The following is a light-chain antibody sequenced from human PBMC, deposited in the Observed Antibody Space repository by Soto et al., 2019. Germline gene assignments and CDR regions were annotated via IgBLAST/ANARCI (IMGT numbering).Light chain of an antibody. CDR1: QSVNSN. CDR2: VAS. V-gene: IGKV3-15*01. J-gene: IGKJ4*01. Sequence: EIVMTQSPVTLSVSPGDRATLSCRASQSVNSNLAWYQHKPGQTPKLLIYVASTRAAGIPARFSGSGSGTEFTLTISILQSEDFAVYYCQQYNVWPLTFGGWTKVEFK. CDR3: QQYNVWPLT.